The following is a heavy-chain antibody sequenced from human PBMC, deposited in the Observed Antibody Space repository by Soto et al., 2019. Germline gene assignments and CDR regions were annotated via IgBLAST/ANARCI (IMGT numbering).Heavy chain of an antibody. Sequence: QVQLVQSGAEVKKPGSSVKVSCKASGGTFSSYAISWVRQAPGQGLEWMGGIIPIFGTASSAQKFQGRVTITADESTSTAYMELSSLRSEDTVVYYCAKYSGSYRSYWYFDLWGRGTLVTVSS. CDR3: AKYSGSYRSYWYFDL. CDR1: GGTFSSYA. CDR2: IIPIFGTA. V-gene: IGHV1-69*01. D-gene: IGHD1-26*01. J-gene: IGHJ2*01.